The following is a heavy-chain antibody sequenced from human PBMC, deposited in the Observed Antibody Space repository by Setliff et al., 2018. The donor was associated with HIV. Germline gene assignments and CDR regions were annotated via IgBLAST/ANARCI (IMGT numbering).Heavy chain of an antibody. V-gene: IGHV3-48*01. CDR1: GFTFSSYS. CDR2: ISSSSATM. Sequence: GGSLRLSCAASGFTFSSYSMDWVRQAPGKGLEWVSYISSSSATMYYADSVKGRFTISRDNAKNSLYLQMNSLRAEDTAVYYCARDGNAGFCDYWGQGTLVTVSS. D-gene: IGHD3-3*01. CDR3: ARDGNAGFCDY. J-gene: IGHJ4*02.